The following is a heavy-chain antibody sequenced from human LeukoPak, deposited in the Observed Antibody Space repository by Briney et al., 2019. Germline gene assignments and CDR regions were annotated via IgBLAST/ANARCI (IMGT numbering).Heavy chain of an antibody. CDR2: IYYTGST. J-gene: IGHJ4*02. CDR3: ARVPSLWEYFYVSGSSQYYFDY. V-gene: IGHV4-39*01. CDR1: GGSISSNTHY. Sequence: PSETLSHTCTVPGGSISSNTHYWVWIRQPPGKWLEWIGSIYYTGSTYFNPSLKSRVTISVDTSKNQFSLKLSSVTAADTAVYYCARVPSLWEYFYVSGSSQYYFDYWGQGTLVTVSS. D-gene: IGHD3-10*01.